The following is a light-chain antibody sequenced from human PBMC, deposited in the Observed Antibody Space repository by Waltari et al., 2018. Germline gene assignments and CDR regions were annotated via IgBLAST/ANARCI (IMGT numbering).Light chain of an antibody. CDR1: QNICWIRNKNNY. CDR2: WAS. J-gene: IGKJ4*01. V-gene: IGKV4-1*01. Sequence: DIVMTQSPDSLAVSLGETATINCQSSQNICWIRNKNNYFAWYQQKPGQPPKLLMYWASTRESGVPGRFSGSGSGTDFTLTISSLQAEDVAIYYCQQYYDIPLTFGGGTKVEIK. CDR3: QQYYDIPLT.